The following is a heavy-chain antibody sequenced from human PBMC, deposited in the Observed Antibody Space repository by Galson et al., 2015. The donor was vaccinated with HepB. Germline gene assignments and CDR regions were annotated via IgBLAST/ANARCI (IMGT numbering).Heavy chain of an antibody. J-gene: IGHJ4*02. D-gene: IGHD1-26*01. CDR3: ASGRSIVGATETFDY. Sequence: SVKVSCKASGGTFNSYAISWVRQAPGQGLEGMGGIIPIFGTANYAQKFQGRVTITADESTSTAYMELSSLRSEDTAVYYCASGRSIVGATETFDYWGQGTLVTVSS. CDR2: IIPIFGTA. V-gene: IGHV1-69*13. CDR1: GGTFNSYA.